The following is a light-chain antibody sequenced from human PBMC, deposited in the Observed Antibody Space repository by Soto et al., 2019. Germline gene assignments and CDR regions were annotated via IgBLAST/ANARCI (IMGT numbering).Light chain of an antibody. V-gene: IGLV1-40*01. Sequence: QLVLTQPPSVSGAPGQRVTISCTGSSSNIGAGYDVHWYQQLPGTAPKLLIYGNSNRPSGVPDRFSGSKSDTSASLAITGLQAEDEADYYCQSYDSSLSGAWVFGGGTKLTVL. CDR3: QSYDSSLSGAWV. J-gene: IGLJ3*02. CDR2: GNS. CDR1: SSNIGAGYD.